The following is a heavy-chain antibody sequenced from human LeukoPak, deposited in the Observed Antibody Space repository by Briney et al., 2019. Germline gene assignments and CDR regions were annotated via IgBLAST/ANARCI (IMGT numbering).Heavy chain of an antibody. Sequence: SETLSLTCSVSGYSTSSGYYWGWMRQPPGKELEFIGYIYYTGIINYNPSLKSRVTISIDTSKNQFSLKLTSVTAADTAVYYCAKTARLPAGWGQGTVVTVSS. D-gene: IGHD1-14*01. CDR2: IYYTGII. CDR1: GYSTSSGYY. V-gene: IGHV4-61*01. CDR3: AKTARLPAG. J-gene: IGHJ4*02.